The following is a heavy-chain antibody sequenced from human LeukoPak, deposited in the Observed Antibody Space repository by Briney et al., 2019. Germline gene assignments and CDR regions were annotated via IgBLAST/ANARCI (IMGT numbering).Heavy chain of an antibody. CDR2: IWYDGSNK. D-gene: IGHD1-20*01. J-gene: IGHJ4*02. V-gene: IGHV3-33*01. CDR3: ARQLLNWNQEY. Sequence: GGSLRLSCAASGFTFSSYGMHWVRQAPGKGLEWVAVIWYDGSNKYYADSVKGRFTISRDNAKNSLYLQMNSLRAEDTAVYYCARQLLNWNQEYWGQGTLVTVSS. CDR1: GFTFSSYG.